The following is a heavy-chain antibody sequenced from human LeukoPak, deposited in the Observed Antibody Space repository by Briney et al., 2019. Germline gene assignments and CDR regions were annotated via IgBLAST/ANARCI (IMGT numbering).Heavy chain of an antibody. D-gene: IGHD4-11*01. CDR1: GFTFSSYW. CDR2: INQDGSEK. CDR3: ARSYQTTVTTAYYYGMDV. J-gene: IGHJ6*02. V-gene: IGHV3-7*01. Sequence: GGSLRLSCAASGFTFSSYWMSWVRQALGKGLEWVAKINQDGSEKYYVDSVKGRFTISRDNAKNSLYLQMNSLRVEDTAVYYCARSYQTTVTTAYYYGMDVWGQGTTVTVSS.